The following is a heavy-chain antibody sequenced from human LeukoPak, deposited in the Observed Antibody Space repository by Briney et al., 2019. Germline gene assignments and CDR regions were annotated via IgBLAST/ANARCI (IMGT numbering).Heavy chain of an antibody. V-gene: IGHV3-23*01. CDR3: AKDVGKWESLHFFNY. CDR2: ISGSGAST. Sequence: GSLSLSCAASGFTFSSYAMSWVRQAPGKGLEWISGISGSGASTYYADSVKGRFTISRDDSRNTLYLQMNSLRGDDTAVYYCAKDVGKWESLHFFNYWGQGTLVTVSS. CDR1: GFTFSSYA. D-gene: IGHD1-26*01. J-gene: IGHJ4*02.